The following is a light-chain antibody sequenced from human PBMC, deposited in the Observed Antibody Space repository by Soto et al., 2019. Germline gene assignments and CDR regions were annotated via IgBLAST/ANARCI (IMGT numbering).Light chain of an antibody. V-gene: IGLV2-8*01. Sequence: ALTQPPSASGSPGQSVAVSCTGTSSDIGNYNFVSWYQQHPGKAPKLMIYEVSKRPSGVPDRFSGSKSGNTASLTVSGLQAEDEADYYCSPYAGSNTYVFGTGTKVTVL. CDR2: EVS. J-gene: IGLJ1*01. CDR1: SSDIGNYNF. CDR3: SPYAGSNTYV.